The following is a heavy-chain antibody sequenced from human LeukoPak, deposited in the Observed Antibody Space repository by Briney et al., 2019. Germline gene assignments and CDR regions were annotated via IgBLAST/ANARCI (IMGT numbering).Heavy chain of an antibody. CDR1: GFTFSSYA. V-gene: IGHV3-23*01. CDR3: VKDRLATGAQPYYFDY. D-gene: IGHD6-13*01. CDR2: VSGSGGST. Sequence: GGSLRLSCAASGFTFSSYAMSWVRQAPGKGLEWVSAVSGSGGSTYYADSVKGRFTISRDNSKNTLYLQINSLRVEDTAVYYCVKDRLATGAQPYYFDYWGQGTLVTVSS. J-gene: IGHJ4*02.